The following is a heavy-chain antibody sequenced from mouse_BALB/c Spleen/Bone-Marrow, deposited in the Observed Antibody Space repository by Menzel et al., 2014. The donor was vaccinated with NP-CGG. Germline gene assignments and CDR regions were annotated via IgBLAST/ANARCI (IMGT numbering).Heavy chain of an antibody. CDR1: DYSITSGYS. CDR3: ARWGEGAWFAY. J-gene: IGHJ3*01. CDR2: IHYSGIT. V-gene: IGHV3-1*02. Sequence: VQLQQPGPDLVKPSQSLSLTCTVTDYSITSGYSWHWIRQFPGNKLEWMGYIHYSGITNYSPSLKSRISFTRDTSKNQFFLHLNSVTTEDTATYYCARWGEGAWFAYWGQGTLVTVSA. D-gene: IGHD2-13*01.